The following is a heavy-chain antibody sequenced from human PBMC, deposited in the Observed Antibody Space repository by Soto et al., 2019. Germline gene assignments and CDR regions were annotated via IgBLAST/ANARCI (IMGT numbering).Heavy chain of an antibody. CDR1: GYTFTSYG. D-gene: IGHD2-2*01. CDR2: ISAYNGNT. CDR3: ARDKIRGYCSSTSCYEAWARDFDT. Sequence: ASVTVSCTASGYTFTSYGISWVRQAPGQGLEWMGWISAYNGNTNYAQKLQGRVTMTTDTSTSTAYMELRSLRSDDTAVYYCARDKIRGYCSSTSCYEAWARDFDTWGQGTMVTVSS. V-gene: IGHV1-18*01. J-gene: IGHJ3*02.